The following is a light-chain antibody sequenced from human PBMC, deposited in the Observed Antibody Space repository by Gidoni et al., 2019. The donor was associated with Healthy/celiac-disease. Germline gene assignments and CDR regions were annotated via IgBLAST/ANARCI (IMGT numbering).Light chain of an antibody. CDR2: GAS. V-gene: IGKV3-20*01. Sequence: ELVLTQPPGTLSLPPGERATLSCRARQSVSSSYLAWYQQKPGQAPRLLIYGASSRATGIPDRFSGSGSGTDFTLTISRLEPEDLAVYYCHQYGSSRWTFGQGTKMEIK. CDR3: HQYGSSRWT. CDR1: QSVSSSY. J-gene: IGKJ1*01.